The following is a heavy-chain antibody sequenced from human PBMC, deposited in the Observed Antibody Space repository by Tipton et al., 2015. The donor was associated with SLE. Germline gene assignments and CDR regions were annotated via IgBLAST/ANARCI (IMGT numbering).Heavy chain of an antibody. CDR2: IYTSGNT. CDR3: ARGQAFGVVLSPIV. CDR1: GGSISSGNYY. J-gene: IGHJ4*02. Sequence: TLSLTYTVSGGSISSGNYYWSWIRQPAGKGLEWIGRIYTSGNTDYNPSLKSRVTISVDMSKSEFSLRLSSVTAADTAVYYCARGQAFGVVLSPIVWGQGTLVTVSS. V-gene: IGHV4-61*02. D-gene: IGHD3-3*01.